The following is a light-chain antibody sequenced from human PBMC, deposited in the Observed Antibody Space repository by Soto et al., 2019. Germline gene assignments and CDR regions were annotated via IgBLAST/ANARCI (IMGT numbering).Light chain of an antibody. J-gene: IGKJ4*01. Sequence: EIVLTQSPATLSLSPGERATLSCRASQSVTRYLAWYQQKPGQPPRLLIYDASNRATGIPARFSGSGSGTDFNLSIGRREPEDFAVYYCHQCSTWPLTFGGGTKVEIK. CDR3: HQCSTWPLT. V-gene: IGKV3-11*01. CDR2: DAS. CDR1: QSVTRY.